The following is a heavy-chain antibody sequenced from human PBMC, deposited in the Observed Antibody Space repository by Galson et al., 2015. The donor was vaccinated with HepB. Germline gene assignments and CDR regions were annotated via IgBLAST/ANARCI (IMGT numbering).Heavy chain of an antibody. CDR1: GYTFTGDY. CDR3: ARAWELLRGGNYYYYMDV. CDR2: INPISGGT. D-gene: IGHD1-26*01. V-gene: IGHV1-2*06. J-gene: IGHJ6*03. Sequence: SVKVSCKASGYTFTGDYMHWVRQAPGQGLEWMGRINPISGGTNYAPKFQGRVTMTRDTSISTAYMELSRLRSDDTAVYYCARAWELLRGGNYYYYMDVWGKGTTVTVSS.